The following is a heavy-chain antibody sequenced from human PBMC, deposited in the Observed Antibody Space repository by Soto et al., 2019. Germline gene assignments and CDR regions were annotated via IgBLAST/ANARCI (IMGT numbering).Heavy chain of an antibody. D-gene: IGHD3-22*01. CDR3: ARESLQYYYESSGFASGGNDY. CDR2: ISRSSSYI. V-gene: IGHV3-21*01. Sequence: GGSLRLSCAASGFTFNSFSMSWVRQAPGKGLEWVSSISRSSSYIYYTDSVKGRFTISRDNAKNSVYLQMNSLRAEDTAVYYCARESLQYYYESSGFASGGNDYWGQGTLVTVSS. CDR1: GFTFNSFS. J-gene: IGHJ4*02.